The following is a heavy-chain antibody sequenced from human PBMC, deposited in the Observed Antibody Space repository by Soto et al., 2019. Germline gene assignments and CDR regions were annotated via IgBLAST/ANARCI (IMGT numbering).Heavy chain of an antibody. Sequence: GGSLRLSCAVSGFIFSNYAMSWVRQAPGKGLEWVTSISGSGARTYYADSVKGRITTSRDNSKNTLFLQVSSLRDEDTAVYFCARGDSYYDFGIECWGQGTVVDRLL. CDR2: ISGSGART. D-gene: IGHD3-3*01. V-gene: IGHV3-23*01. CDR3: ARGDSYYDFGIEC. J-gene: IGHJ4*02. CDR1: GFIFSNYA.